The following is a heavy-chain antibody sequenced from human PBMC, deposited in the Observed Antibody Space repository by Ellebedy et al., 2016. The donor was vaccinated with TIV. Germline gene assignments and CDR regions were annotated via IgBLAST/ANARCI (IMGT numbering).Heavy chain of an antibody. CDR2: INPSGGST. J-gene: IGHJ4*02. V-gene: IGHV1-46*01. Sequence: ASVKDSCKASGYTFTSYYMHWVRQAPGQGLEWMGIINPSGGSTNYAQKFQGRVTMTRDTSTSTVYMELSSLRSEDTAVYYCARDRRYCSGSSCSFYFDYWGQGTLVTVSS. D-gene: IGHD2-15*01. CDR1: GYTFTSYY. CDR3: ARDRRYCSGSSCSFYFDY.